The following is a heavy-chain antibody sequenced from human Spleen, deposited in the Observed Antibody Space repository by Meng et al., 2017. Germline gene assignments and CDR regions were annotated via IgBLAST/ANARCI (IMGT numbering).Heavy chain of an antibody. CDR3: AHRRGGYFDY. CDR1: GFSLSSSEVA. J-gene: IGHJ4*02. D-gene: IGHD3-16*01. CDR2: IYWDDEI. Sequence: HITWQESGTTLVKPTPTLTLTCPFSGFSLSSSEVAVGWIRQPPGKALEWLALIYWDDEIHYSPSLNSRLTITKDTSKNQVVLTVTNMDPVDTATYYCAHRRGGYFDYWGQGTLVTVFS. V-gene: IGHV2-5*02.